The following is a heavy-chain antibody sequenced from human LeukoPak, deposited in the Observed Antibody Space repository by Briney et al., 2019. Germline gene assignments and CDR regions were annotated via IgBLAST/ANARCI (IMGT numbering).Heavy chain of an antibody. CDR1: GGSISSYY. CDR3: ARTPFSWYYDSSGYLEYYFDY. J-gene: IGHJ4*02. D-gene: IGHD3-22*01. V-gene: IGHV4-59*01. Sequence: SETLSLTCTVSGGSISSYYWSWIRQPPGKGLEWIGYIYYSGSTNYNPSLKSRVTISVDTSKNQFSLKLSSVTAADTAVYYCARTPFSWYYDSSGYLEYYFDYWGQGTLVTVSS. CDR2: IYYSGST.